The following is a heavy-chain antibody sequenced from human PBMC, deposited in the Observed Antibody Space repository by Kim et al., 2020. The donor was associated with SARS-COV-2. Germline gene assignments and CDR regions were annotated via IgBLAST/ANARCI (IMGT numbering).Heavy chain of an antibody. CDR1: GGTFSSYA. V-gene: IGHV1-69*13. Sequence: ASVKVSCKASGGTFSSYAISWVRQAPGQGLEWMGGIIPIFGTANYAQKFQGRVTITADESTSTAYMELSSLRSEDTAVYYCARVVVADDYYYYGMDVWGQGTTVTVSS. CDR2: IIPIFGTA. J-gene: IGHJ6*02. D-gene: IGHD2-15*01. CDR3: ARVVVADDYYYYGMDV.